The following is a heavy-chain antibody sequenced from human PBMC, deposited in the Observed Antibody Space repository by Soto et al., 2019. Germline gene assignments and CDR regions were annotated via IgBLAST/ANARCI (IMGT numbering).Heavy chain of an antibody. CDR2: ISASGDST. J-gene: IGHJ5*02. Sequence: EVLLLESGGGLVQPGGSLRLSCAASGFTFSTYAMNWVRQAPGKGLEWVSSISASGDSTYYADSVKGRFTISRDNSKNTVYLQMNSLRAEDTALYYCARAPSRTTVTTLVDPWGQGTLVTVSS. CDR3: ARAPSRTTVTTLVDP. D-gene: IGHD4-17*01. V-gene: IGHV3-23*01. CDR1: GFTFSTYA.